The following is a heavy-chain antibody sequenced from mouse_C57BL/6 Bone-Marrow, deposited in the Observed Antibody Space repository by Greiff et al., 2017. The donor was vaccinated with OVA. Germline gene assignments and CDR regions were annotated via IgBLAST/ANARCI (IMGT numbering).Heavy chain of an antibody. CDR2: IDPNSGGT. Sequence: VKLQQPGAELVKPGASVKLSCKASGYTFTSYWMHWVKQRPGRGLEWIGRIDPNSGGTKYNEKFKSKATLTVDKPSSTAYMQLSSLTSEDSAVYYCARRGYYYGSSSYYAMDYWGQGTSVTVSS. V-gene: IGHV1-72*01. D-gene: IGHD1-1*01. CDR1: GYTFTSYW. J-gene: IGHJ4*01. CDR3: ARRGYYYGSSSYYAMDY.